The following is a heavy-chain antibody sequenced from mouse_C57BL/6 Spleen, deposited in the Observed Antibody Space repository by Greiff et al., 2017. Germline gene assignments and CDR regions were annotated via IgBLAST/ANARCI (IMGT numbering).Heavy chain of an antibody. CDR1: GFTFSHYG. Sequence: EVQVVESGGGLVQPGGSLKLSCTASGFTFSHYGMAWVAFISNLAYSFYYADTVTGRFTISRENAKNTLYLEMSSLRSEDTAMYYCARQVYYGSSYGFFDVWGTGTTVTVSS. J-gene: IGHJ1*03. CDR2: ISNLAYSF. CDR3: ARQVYYGSSYGFFDV. V-gene: IGHV5-15*01. D-gene: IGHD1-1*01.